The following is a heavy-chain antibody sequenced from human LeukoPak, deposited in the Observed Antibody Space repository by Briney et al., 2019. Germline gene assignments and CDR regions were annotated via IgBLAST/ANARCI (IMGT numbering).Heavy chain of an antibody. CDR1: GASISSYY. Sequence: SKTLSLTCTVSGASISSYYWSWIRQPPGKGPEWIAYIYYSGSTNYNPSFKSRVTISADTSKNQFSLKVRSVTAADTAVYYCARGPHSGSYYFDYWGQGTLVTVSS. CDR2: IYYSGST. D-gene: IGHD1-26*01. J-gene: IGHJ4*02. CDR3: ARGPHSGSYYFDY. V-gene: IGHV4-59*01.